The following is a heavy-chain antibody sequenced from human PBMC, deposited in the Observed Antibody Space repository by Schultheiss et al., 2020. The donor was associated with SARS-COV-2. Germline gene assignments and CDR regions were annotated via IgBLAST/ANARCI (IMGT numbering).Heavy chain of an antibody. Sequence: SETLSLTCAVYGGSFSGYYWSWIRQPPGKGLEWIGYIYYSGSTNYNPSLKSRVTMSVDTSKNQFSLKLSSVTAADTAVYYCARQREEFFDYWGQGTTVTVSS. D-gene: IGHD3-10*01. CDR3: ARQREEFFDY. CDR1: GGSFSGYY. CDR2: IYYSGST. J-gene: IGHJ4*03. V-gene: IGHV4-34*01.